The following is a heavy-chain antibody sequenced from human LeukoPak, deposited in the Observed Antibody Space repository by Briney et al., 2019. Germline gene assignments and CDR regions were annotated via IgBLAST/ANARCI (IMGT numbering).Heavy chain of an antibody. J-gene: IGHJ4*02. CDR1: GFTFSSYE. Sequence: PGGSLRLSCAASGFTFSSYEMNWVRQAPGKGLEWVSYISSSGSTIYYADSVKGRFTISRDNAKNSLYLQMNSLRAEDTAVYYCARVSAFGGVCNYWGQGTLVTVSS. D-gene: IGHD3-16*01. CDR2: ISSSGSTI. CDR3: ARVSAFGGVCNY. V-gene: IGHV3-48*03.